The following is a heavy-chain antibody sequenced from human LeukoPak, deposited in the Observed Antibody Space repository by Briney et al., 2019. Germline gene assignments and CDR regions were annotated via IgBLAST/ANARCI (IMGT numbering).Heavy chain of an antibody. D-gene: IGHD3-16*01. CDR3: ARMATGLQYGMDV. CDR1: GASITGDY. CDR2: VR. J-gene: IGHJ6*02. Sequence: PSETLSLTCTLSGASITGDYWNWIRHPPGKGLEWIGFVRHYNPSLKSRVTISADISKNQVSLELTSVTAADTAVYYGARMATGLQYGMDVWGQGTTVTVSS. V-gene: IGHV4-59*01.